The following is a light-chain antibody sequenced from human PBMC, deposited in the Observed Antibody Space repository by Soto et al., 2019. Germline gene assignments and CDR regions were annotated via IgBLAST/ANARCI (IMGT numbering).Light chain of an antibody. CDR3: QQYGSSSFT. CDR1: QSIRSD. V-gene: IGKV3-15*01. Sequence: EIVMTQSPVSLSVSPGERATFSCRASQSIRSDLAWYQQKPGQAPRLLIYGASTKATGIPARFSGSGSGTEFTLTISRLQAEDCAVYYCQQYGSSSFTFGPGTKVDIK. CDR2: GAS. J-gene: IGKJ3*01.